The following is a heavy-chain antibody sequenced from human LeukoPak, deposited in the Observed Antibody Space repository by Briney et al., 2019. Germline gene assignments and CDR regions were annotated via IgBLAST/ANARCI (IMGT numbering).Heavy chain of an antibody. Sequence: LLNPTQTLTLTCTFSGFSLTTSGVGVGWIRQPPGKALEWIGEVNLQGSTNYNPSLMGRVAISVDMSENHISLQLTSVTAADTAVYYCAREGGPYRPLDYSGQGTLVTVSS. CDR1: GFSLTTSGVG. V-gene: IGHV4-30-2*01. J-gene: IGHJ4*02. CDR2: VNLQGST. CDR3: AREGGPYRPLDY.